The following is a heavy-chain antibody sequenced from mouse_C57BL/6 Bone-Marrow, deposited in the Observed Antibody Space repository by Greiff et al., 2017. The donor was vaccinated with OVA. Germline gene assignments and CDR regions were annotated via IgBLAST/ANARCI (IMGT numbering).Heavy chain of an antibody. Sequence: EVKLMESGGGLVKPGGSLKLSCAASGFTFSDYGMHWVRQAPEKGLEWVAYISSGSSTIYYADTVKGRFTISRDNAKNTLFLQMTSLRSEDTAMYYCARTQAHYFDYWGQGTTLTVSS. J-gene: IGHJ2*01. V-gene: IGHV5-17*01. CDR3: ARTQAHYFDY. D-gene: IGHD3-2*02. CDR2: ISSGSSTI. CDR1: GFTFSDYG.